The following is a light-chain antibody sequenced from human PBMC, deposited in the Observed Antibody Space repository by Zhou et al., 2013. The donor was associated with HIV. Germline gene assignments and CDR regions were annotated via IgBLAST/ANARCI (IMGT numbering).Light chain of an antibody. CDR1: QSIDNY. Sequence: DIQMTQSPSSLSASVGDRVTISCRASQSIDNYLNWYQQRPGKAPKLLIYTASSLQSGVPSRFSGSGYGTDFTLTISSLQPDDFATYYCQQSYDIPITFGPGTKVDIK. CDR3: QQSYDIPIT. J-gene: IGKJ3*01. CDR2: TAS. V-gene: IGKV1-39*01.